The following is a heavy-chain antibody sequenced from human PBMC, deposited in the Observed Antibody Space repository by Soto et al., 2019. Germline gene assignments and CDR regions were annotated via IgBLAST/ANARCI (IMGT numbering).Heavy chain of an antibody. CDR1: GFTFSSYG. J-gene: IGHJ4*02. Sequence: GGSLRLSCAASGFTFSSYGMHWVRQAPGKGLEWVAVISYDGSNKYYADSVKGRFTISRDNSKNTLYLQMNSLRTEETAVYYCAKAGYCTNGVCVRPFDYWGQGTLVTVSS. CDR3: AKAGYCTNGVCVRPFDY. CDR2: ISYDGSNK. D-gene: IGHD2-8*01. V-gene: IGHV3-30*18.